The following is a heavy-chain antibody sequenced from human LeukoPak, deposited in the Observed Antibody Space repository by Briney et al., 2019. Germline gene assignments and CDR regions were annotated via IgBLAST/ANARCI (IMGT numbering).Heavy chain of an antibody. CDR2: IKQDGSEK. V-gene: IGHV3-7*01. D-gene: IGHD2-21*02. Sequence: PGGSLRLSCAASGFTFSSYWMSWVRQAPGKGLEWVANIKQDGSEKYYVDSVKGRFTISRDNAKNSLYLQMNSLRAEDTAVYYCARHLRGGDSHDAFDIWGQGTMVTVSS. CDR3: ARHLRGGDSHDAFDI. J-gene: IGHJ3*02. CDR1: GFTFSSYW.